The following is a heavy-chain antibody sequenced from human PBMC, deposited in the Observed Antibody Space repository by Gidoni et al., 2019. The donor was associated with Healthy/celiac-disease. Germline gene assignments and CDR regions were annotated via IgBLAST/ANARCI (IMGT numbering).Heavy chain of an antibody. Sequence: EVQLLESGGGLVQPGGSLRLSCAASGFTFSSYAMSRVRQAPGKGLEWVSAISGSGGSTYYADSVKGRFTISRDNSKNTLYLQMNSLRAEDTAVYYCAKDSAHFELPPEYWGQGTLVTVSS. D-gene: IGHD1-26*01. CDR1: GFTFSSYA. CDR2: ISGSGGST. CDR3: AKDSAHFELPPEY. J-gene: IGHJ4*02. V-gene: IGHV3-23*01.